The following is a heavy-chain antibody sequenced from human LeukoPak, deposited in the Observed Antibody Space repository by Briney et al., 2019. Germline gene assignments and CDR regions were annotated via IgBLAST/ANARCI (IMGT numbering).Heavy chain of an antibody. J-gene: IGHJ4*02. CDR3: STEAIATTGGGFDY. CDR2: IKSKTEGGTT. CDR1: GFTFSNTW. D-gene: IGHD6-13*01. V-gene: IGHV3-15*01. Sequence: GGSLRLSCAASGFTFSNTWMRWVRHAPGKGLEWVGRIKSKTEGGTTDYAAPVKGRFTISRDDSKKTPYLQMNSLKTEASAVYYCSTEAIATTGGGFDYWGQGTLVTVSS.